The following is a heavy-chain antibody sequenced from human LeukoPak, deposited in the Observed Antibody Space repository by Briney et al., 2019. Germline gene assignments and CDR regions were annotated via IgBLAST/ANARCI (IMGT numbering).Heavy chain of an antibody. J-gene: IGHJ4*02. Sequence: GGSLRLSCVASGLTLSGYGMNWVRQAPGKGLEWLSYISTTMTTIYYADSVKGRFTVSRDNAKNSLCLQMDSLRAEDTAVYYCARDFSYFRIHFDYWGQGTLVTVSS. D-gene: IGHD3-9*01. CDR3: ARDFSYFRIHFDY. CDR1: GLTLSGYG. V-gene: IGHV3-48*01. CDR2: ISTTMTTI.